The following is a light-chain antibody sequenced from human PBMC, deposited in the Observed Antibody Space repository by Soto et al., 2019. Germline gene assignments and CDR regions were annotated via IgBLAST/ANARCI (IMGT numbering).Light chain of an antibody. CDR3: LQHNSFPHT. CDR2: AAS. J-gene: IGKJ2*01. Sequence: DIQMTQSPSSLSASVGDRVSITCRASQGIRNDVGWYQQKPGKAPKRLIYAASSVQGGVPSRFSGSGSGTEFTLTISSLQPEDFATYFCLQHNSFPHTFGQGTRLEIK. V-gene: IGKV1-17*01. CDR1: QGIRND.